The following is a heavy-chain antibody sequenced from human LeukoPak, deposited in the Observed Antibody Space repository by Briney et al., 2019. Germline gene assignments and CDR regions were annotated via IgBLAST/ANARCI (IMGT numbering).Heavy chain of an antibody. D-gene: IGHD3-16*01. CDR1: GFTFSHHG. CDR2: IRYEGRNK. V-gene: IGHV3-30*02. J-gene: IGHJ4*02. Sequence: GGSLRLSCAASGFTFSHHGMHWVRQAPGKGLEWVAFIRYEGRNKHYADSVKGRFTISRDNSKNTMYLQMNSLRAEDTAVYYCARDPRIMITFGGVPPSHFDYWGQGTLATVSS. CDR3: ARDPRIMITFGGVPPSHFDY.